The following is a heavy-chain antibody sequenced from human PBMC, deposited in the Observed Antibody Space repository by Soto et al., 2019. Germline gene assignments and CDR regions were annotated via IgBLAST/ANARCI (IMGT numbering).Heavy chain of an antibody. CDR1: GFTFSTSS. CDR2: ISRSSGTI. J-gene: IGHJ5*02. Sequence: GGSLRLSCSASGFTFSTSSMNWVRQAPGKGLEWVSYISRSSGTIYYADSVKGRFTISRDNSKNTLYLQMNSLRAEDTAVYYCARDGRAVVRGVLDLWGQGTLVTVSS. CDR3: ARDGRAVVRGVLDL. D-gene: IGHD3-10*01. V-gene: IGHV3-48*01.